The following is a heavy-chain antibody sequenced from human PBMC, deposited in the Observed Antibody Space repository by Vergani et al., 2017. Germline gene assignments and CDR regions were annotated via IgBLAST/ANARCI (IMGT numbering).Heavy chain of an antibody. CDR3: ARGGLLVPDV. V-gene: IGHV4-59*01. Sequence: QVQLHELGPGLVKPSEPLSSTCTVLGDSISPYFWTWIRQPPWQGLGWIGYISYSVDTNWSPSLKSLVSISLDTSKNQFSLQVNSVTPSDTAVYYGARGGLLVPDVWGQGTLVTVSS. CDR2: ISYSVDT. D-gene: IGHD2-21*02. CDR1: GDSISPYF. J-gene: IGHJ4*02.